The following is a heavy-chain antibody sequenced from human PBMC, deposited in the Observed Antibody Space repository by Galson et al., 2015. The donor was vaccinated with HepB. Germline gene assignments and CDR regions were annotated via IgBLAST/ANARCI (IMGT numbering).Heavy chain of an antibody. CDR2: IKSKTDGGTT. CDR1: GFIFSSSW. J-gene: IGHJ3*02. Sequence: SLRLSCAASGFIFSSSWMLWVRQAPGKGLEWVGRIKSKTDGGTTDYAAPVKGRFTISRDDSKNTLYLQVNSLKTEDTAVYYCTTDPLFGATTHDAFDIWGQGTMVTVSS. D-gene: IGHD5-12*01. V-gene: IGHV3-15*01. CDR3: TTDPLFGATTHDAFDI.